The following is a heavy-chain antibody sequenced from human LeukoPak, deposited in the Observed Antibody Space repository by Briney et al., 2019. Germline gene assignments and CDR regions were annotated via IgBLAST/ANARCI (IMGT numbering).Heavy chain of an antibody. D-gene: IGHD5-24*01. J-gene: IGHJ4*02. CDR1: GFTFSSYN. Sequence: PGGSLRLSCAASGFTFSSYNMNWVRQAPGKGLEWVSSISSSSGYIYYADSVKGRFTISRDNAKNSLYLQINSLRAEDTAVYYCARVGRWLQSLLDYWGQGTLVTFSS. CDR2: ISSSSGYI. CDR3: ARVGRWLQSLLDY. V-gene: IGHV3-21*01.